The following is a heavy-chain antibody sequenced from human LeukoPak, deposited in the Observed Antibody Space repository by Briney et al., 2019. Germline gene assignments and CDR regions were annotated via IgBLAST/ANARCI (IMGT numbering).Heavy chain of an antibody. CDR3: ARDYGSAYYYYGMDV. Sequence: GGSLRLSCAASGFTFSSYRMNWVRQAPGKGLEWVSSISSSSSYIYYADSVKGRFTISRDNAKNSLYLQMNSLRAEDTAVYYCARDYGSAYYYYGMDVWGQGTTVTVSS. CDR1: GFTFSSYR. V-gene: IGHV3-21*01. CDR2: ISSSSSYI. J-gene: IGHJ6*02. D-gene: IGHD3-10*01.